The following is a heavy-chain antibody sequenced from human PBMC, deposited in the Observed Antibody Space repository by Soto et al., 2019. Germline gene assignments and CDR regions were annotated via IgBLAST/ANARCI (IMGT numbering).Heavy chain of an antibody. D-gene: IGHD3-22*01. Sequence: PGGSLRLSCAASGFTFSSYGMHWVRQAPGKGLEWVAVISYDGSNKYYADSVKGRFTISRDNSKNTLYLQMNSLRAEDTAVYYCAKGHYYDSSGSLVYFDYWGQGTLVTVSS. V-gene: IGHV3-30*18. J-gene: IGHJ4*02. CDR3: AKGHYYDSSGSLVYFDY. CDR2: ISYDGSNK. CDR1: GFTFSSYG.